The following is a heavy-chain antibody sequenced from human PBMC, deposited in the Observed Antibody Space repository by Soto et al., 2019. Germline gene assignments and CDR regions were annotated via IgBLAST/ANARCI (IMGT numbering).Heavy chain of an antibody. V-gene: IGHV4-4*07. CDR2: VYSSGGT. D-gene: IGHD3-3*01. J-gene: IGHJ5*02. Sequence: SETLSLTCTVSGGSMSSYYWTWIRQPAGKGLEWIGRVYSSGGTHYNPSLKSRVTISLDTSKDQFSLRLLSVTDADTAVYYCARGQRFSDWFDPWGQGTLVTVSS. CDR1: GGSMSSYY. CDR3: ARGQRFSDWFDP.